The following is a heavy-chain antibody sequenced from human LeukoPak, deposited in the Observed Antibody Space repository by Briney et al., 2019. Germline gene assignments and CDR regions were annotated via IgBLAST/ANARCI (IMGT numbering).Heavy chain of an antibody. Sequence: PGGSLRLSCAASGFTFSSYAMSWVRQAPGKGLEWVSDISGSGGSTYYADSVKGRFTISRDNSKNTLYLQMNSLRAEDTAEYYCAKYARIAVAGSDCWGQGTLVTVSS. J-gene: IGHJ4*02. CDR2: ISGSGGST. CDR1: GFTFSSYA. V-gene: IGHV3-23*01. CDR3: AKYARIAVAGSDC. D-gene: IGHD6-19*01.